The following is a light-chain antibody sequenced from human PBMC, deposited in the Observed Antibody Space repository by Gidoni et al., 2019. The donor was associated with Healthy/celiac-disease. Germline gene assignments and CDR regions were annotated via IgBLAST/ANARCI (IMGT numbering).Light chain of an antibody. CDR3: QQYGSSPGFT. CDR1: QSVSSSY. CDR2: GAS. Sequence: EIVLTQSPGHLSLSPGERATLSCRASQSVSSSYVAWYQQKPGQAPRPLIYGASSRATGIPDRFSGSGYGTDFTLTISRLEPEDVAVYYCQQYGSSPGFTFGPGTKVDIK. J-gene: IGKJ3*01. V-gene: IGKV3-20*01.